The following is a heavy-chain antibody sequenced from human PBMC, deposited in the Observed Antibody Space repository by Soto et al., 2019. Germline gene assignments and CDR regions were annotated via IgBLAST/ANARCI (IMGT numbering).Heavy chain of an antibody. V-gene: IGHV1-18*04. CDR2: ISAYNGNT. J-gene: IGHJ4*02. Sequence: QVQLVQSGAGVKKPGASVKVSCKTSGYTFTSNAITWVRQAPGQGLEWMGWISAYNGNTNYAQKFQDRVTMTTDTSTSTAYMELRSLRSDDTAVYYCARDMTRTVVPYFDFWGQGTLVTVSS. CDR1: GYTFTSNA. D-gene: IGHD1-7*01. CDR3: ARDMTRTVVPYFDF.